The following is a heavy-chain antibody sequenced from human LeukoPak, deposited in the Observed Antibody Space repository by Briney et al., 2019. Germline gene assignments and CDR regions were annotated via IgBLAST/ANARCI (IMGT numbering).Heavy chain of an antibody. CDR1: AFVFNSYG. J-gene: IGHJ4*02. CDR3: AEAGRFLEFLPQDSFDN. V-gene: IGHV3-30*02. Sequence: QAGGSLRLSCAASAFVFNSYGMNWVRQAPGKRLEWVAFVRYDGSNQYYADSVKGRFTISGDNSKDSLYLQMDSLRAEDTAVYYSAEAGRFLEFLPQDSFDNWGPGTPVTASS. D-gene: IGHD3-3*01. CDR2: VRYDGSNQ.